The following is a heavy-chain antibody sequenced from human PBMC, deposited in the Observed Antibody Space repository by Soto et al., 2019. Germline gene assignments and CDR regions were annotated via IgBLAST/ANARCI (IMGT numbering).Heavy chain of an antibody. CDR3: AKSRGSGNNGMDV. CDR2: ISYDGSNK. Sequence: QVQLVESGGGVVQPGRSLRLSCAASGFTFSSYDMHWVRQAPGKGLEWVAAISYDGSNKYYADSVKGRFTISRDNSKNTLYLQMNSLRAEDTAVYYCAKSRGSGNNGMDVWGQGTTVTVSS. V-gene: IGHV3-30*18. CDR1: GFTFSSYD. J-gene: IGHJ6*02. D-gene: IGHD3-10*01.